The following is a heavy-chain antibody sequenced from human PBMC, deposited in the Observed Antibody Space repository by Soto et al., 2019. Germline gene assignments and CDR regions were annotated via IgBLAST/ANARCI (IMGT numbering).Heavy chain of an antibody. Sequence: ASVKVSCKASGDTFSTYTINWVRQATGQGLEWMGWMNPNSGNTGYAQKFQGRVTMTRNTSISTAYMELSSLRSEDTAVYYCARERTGTTSMDVWGQGTTVTVSS. V-gene: IGHV1-8*01. CDR2: MNPNSGNT. CDR1: GDTFSTYT. J-gene: IGHJ6*02. D-gene: IGHD1-1*01. CDR3: ARERTGTTSMDV.